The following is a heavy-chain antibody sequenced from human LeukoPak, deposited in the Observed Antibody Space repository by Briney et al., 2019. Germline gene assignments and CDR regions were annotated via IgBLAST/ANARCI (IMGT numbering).Heavy chain of an antibody. CDR3: ARVPYYYDSSGYFDAFDI. J-gene: IGHJ3*02. CDR2: IYYSGST. V-gene: IGHV4-30-4*01. D-gene: IGHD3-22*01. CDR1: GGSISSGDYY. Sequence: PSETLSLTCTVSGGSISSGDYYWSWIRQPPGKGLEWIGYIYYSGSTYYNPSLKSRVTISVDTSKNQFSLKLSSVTAADTAVYYCARVPYYYDSSGYFDAFDIWGQGTMATVSS.